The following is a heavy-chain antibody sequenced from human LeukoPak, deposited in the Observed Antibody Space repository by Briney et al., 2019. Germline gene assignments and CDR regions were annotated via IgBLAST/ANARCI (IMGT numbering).Heavy chain of an antibody. CDR1: GFTFDDYT. V-gene: IGHV3-43*01. CDR3: ADTAGSGNYDGDY. CDR2: ISWDGGSI. J-gene: IGHJ4*02. D-gene: IGHD3-10*01. Sequence: GGSLRLSCAASGFTFDDYTMHWVRQAPGKGLEWVSLISWDGGSIYYADSVMGRFTISRDNSKNSLYLQMNSLRIEDTALYYCADTAGSGNYDGDYWGQGTLVTVSS.